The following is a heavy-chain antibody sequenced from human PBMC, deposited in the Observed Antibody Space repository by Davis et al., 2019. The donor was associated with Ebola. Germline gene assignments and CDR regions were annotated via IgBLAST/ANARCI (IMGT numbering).Heavy chain of an antibody. V-gene: IGHV3-33*08. CDR2: IWYDGNNK. CDR1: GFTFSSYA. Sequence: GESLKISCAASGFTFSSYAMHWVRQAPGKGLEWVAVIWYDGNNKYYAVSVKGRFTISRDNSKNTLYLQMDSLRAEDTAVYYCARETVSGSYLYYYGMDVWGLGTTVTVSS. D-gene: IGHD1-26*01. J-gene: IGHJ6*02. CDR3: ARETVSGSYLYYYGMDV.